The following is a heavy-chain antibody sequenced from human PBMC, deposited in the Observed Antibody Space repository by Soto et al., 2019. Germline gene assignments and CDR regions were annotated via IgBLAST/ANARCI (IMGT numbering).Heavy chain of an antibody. CDR1: AGSISTINYY. CDR3: ARSAQWDGFDP. CDR2: ISYSGST. J-gene: IGHJ3*01. V-gene: IGHV4-31*03. D-gene: IGHD2-8*01. Sequence: QVQLQESGPGLVRPSQTLSLTCTVSAGSISTINYYWSWIRQHPGKGLEWIGYISYSGSTFYHSSLKSRVTISLDTSKKQFPLTLTSVTAADTAVYYCARSAQWDGFDPWGQGTMVTVSS.